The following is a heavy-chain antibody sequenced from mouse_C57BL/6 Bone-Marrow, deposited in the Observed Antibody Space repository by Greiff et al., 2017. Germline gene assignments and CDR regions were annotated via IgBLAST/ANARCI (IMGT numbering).Heavy chain of an antibody. CDR2: ISSGGSYT. J-gene: IGHJ2*01. CDR3: ARHPYRGYFDY. V-gene: IGHV5-6*01. CDR1: GFTFSSYG. D-gene: IGHD2-10*01. Sequence: DVQLQESGGDLVKPGGSLKLSCAASGFTFSSYGISWVRQTPDKRLEWVATISSGGSYTYYPDSVKGRFTISRDNAKNTLYLQMSSLTSEDTAMYYCARHPYRGYFDYWGQGTTLTVSS.